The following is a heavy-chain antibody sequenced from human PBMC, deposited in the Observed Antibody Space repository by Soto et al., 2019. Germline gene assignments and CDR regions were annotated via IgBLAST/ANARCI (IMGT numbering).Heavy chain of an antibody. CDR1: GFSFSSYG. J-gene: IGHJ5*01. D-gene: IGHD2-15*01. CDR3: AKDLLGYCSGGSCFPNWFAP. V-gene: IGHV3-30*18. CDR2: ISYDGSNK. Sequence: PGGSLRLSCAASGFSFSSYGMHWVRQAPGKGLEWVAVISYDGSNKYHADSVKGRFTISRDNSKNTLYLQMNSLRAEDTAVYYCAKDLLGYCSGGSCFPNWFAPWGQGTPVTVSA.